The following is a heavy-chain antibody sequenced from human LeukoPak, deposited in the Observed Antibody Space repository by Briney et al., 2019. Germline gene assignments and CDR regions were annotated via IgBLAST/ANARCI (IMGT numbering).Heavy chain of an antibody. J-gene: IGHJ3*02. CDR1: GGTFSSYA. V-gene: IGHV1-69*05. CDR3: ARPDTAMALSPGAFDI. Sequence: SVKVSCKASGGTFSSYAISWVRQAPGQGLEWMGGIIPIFGTANYAQKFQGRVTITTDESTSTAYMELSSLRSEDTAVYYCARPDTAMALSPGAFDIWGQGTMVTVSS. CDR2: IIPIFGTA. D-gene: IGHD5-18*01.